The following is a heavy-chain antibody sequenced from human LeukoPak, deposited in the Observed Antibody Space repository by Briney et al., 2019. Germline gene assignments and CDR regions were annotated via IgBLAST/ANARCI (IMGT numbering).Heavy chain of an antibody. CDR2: INQDGSAK. V-gene: IGHV3-7*01. D-gene: IGHD6-25*01. CDR3: ATSHHTSSGQNFDY. CDR1: GFTFSSYG. J-gene: IGHJ4*02. Sequence: GRSLRLSCAASGFTFSSYGMHWVRQAPGKGLEWVANINQDGSAKYYVDSVKGRFTISRDNADSSLYLQINALRADDTAMYYCATSHHTSSGQNFDYWGQGTLVSVSS.